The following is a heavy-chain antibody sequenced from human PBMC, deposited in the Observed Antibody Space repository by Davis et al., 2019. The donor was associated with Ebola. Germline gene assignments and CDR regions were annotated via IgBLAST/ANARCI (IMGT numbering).Heavy chain of an antibody. CDR1: GFTFSNAW. V-gene: IGHV3-7*01. CDR2: IKQDGSEK. D-gene: IGHD3-3*01. CDR3: ARVARPNYGFWSGYYSDY. J-gene: IGHJ4*02. Sequence: PGGSLRLSCAASGFTFSNAWMSWVRQAPGKGLEWVANIKQDGSEKYYVDSVKGRFTISRDNAKNSLYLQMNGLRAEDTAVYYCARVARPNYGFWSGYYSDYWGQGTLVTVSS.